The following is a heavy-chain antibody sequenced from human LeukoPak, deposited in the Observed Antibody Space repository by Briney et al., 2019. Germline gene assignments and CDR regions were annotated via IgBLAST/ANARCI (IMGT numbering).Heavy chain of an antibody. Sequence: QSGGSLRLSCAASGFTVSSNYMSWVRQAPGKGLEWVAVISYDGSNKYYADSVKGRFTISRDNSKNTLYLQMNSLRAEDTAVYYCIRDLGGSGSYHWFDPWGQGTLVTVSS. V-gene: IGHV3-30*03. CDR2: ISYDGSNK. CDR3: IRDLGGSGSYHWFDP. J-gene: IGHJ5*02. CDR1: GFTVSSNY. D-gene: IGHD3-10*01.